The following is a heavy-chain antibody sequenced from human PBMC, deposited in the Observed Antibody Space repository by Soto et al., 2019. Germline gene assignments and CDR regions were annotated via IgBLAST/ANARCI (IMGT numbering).Heavy chain of an antibody. D-gene: IGHD3-10*01. V-gene: IGHV3-23*01. CDR1: GITFNTYP. CDR3: EKGVLSFHYGMEV. CDR2: ISSTAGRTS. Sequence: PXGSLSLSWATSGITFNTYPMTLVLQAPGKGLEWVSSISSTAGRTSSYADSVKGRFAISRDFSDNTVYLQMNNLRVDDTAVYFCEKGVLSFHYGMEVWGQGTTVTVSS. J-gene: IGHJ6*02.